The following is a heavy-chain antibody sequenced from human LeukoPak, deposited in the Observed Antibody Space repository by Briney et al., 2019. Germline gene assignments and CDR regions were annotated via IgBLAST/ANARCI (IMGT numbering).Heavy chain of an antibody. V-gene: IGHV4-59*08. CDR2: IYYIGST. J-gene: IGHJ2*01. Sequence: PSETLSLTCTVSGGSISSDYWSWIRQPPGKGLEWIGYIYYIGSTNYNPSLKSRVTISVDTSKNQFSLKLSSVTAADTAVYYCARPSGYSGYDPNWYFDLWGRGTLVTVSS. CDR3: ARPSGYSGYDPNWYFDL. CDR1: GGSISSDY. D-gene: IGHD5-12*01.